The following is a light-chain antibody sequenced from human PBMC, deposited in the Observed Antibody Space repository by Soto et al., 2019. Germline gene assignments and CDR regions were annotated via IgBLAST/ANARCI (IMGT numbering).Light chain of an antibody. V-gene: IGKV3-11*01. Sequence: EIVLTQYPAALSLSPGERSTRSCRAIQIVSSHLSWYQQQPRQAPRLLIYYASNRATGIPASVSGSGSGTDFTLTIISLEPEDFAVYYCQQRSNWPPITFGQGTRLEIK. CDR3: QQRSNWPPIT. CDR1: QIVSSH. CDR2: YAS. J-gene: IGKJ5*01.